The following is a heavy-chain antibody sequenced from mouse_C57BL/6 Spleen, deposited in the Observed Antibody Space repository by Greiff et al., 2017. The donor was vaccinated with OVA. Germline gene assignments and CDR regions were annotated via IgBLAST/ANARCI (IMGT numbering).Heavy chain of an antibody. V-gene: IGHV10-3*01. CDR2: IRSKSSNYAT. J-gene: IGHJ3*01. CDR1: GFTFNTYA. Sequence: EVQGVESGGGLVQPKGSLKLSCAASGFTFNTYAMHWVRQAPGKGLEWVARIRSKSSNYATYYADSVKDRFTISRDDSQSMLYLQMNNLKTEDTAMYYCVRSGSSHTSFAYWGQGTLVTVSA. D-gene: IGHD1-1*01. CDR3: VRSGSSHTSFAY.